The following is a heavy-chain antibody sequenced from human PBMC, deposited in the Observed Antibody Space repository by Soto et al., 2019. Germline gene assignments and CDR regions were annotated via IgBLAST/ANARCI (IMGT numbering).Heavy chain of an antibody. J-gene: IGHJ1*01. CDR1: GFTFSSYG. Sequence: QVQLVESGGGVVQPGRSLRLSCAASGFTFSSYGMHWVRQAPGKGLEWVAVISHDGSNKYYADSVKGRFTISRDNSKNTLYLPMNSLNAEDTAVYYCAKRYFHHWGQGTLGTVSS. CDR3: AKRYFHH. CDR2: ISHDGSNK. V-gene: IGHV3-30*18.